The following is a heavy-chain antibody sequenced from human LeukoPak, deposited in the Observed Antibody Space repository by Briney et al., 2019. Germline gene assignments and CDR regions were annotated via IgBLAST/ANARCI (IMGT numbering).Heavy chain of an antibody. V-gene: IGHV3-48*03. Sequence: PGGSLRLSCAASGFTFSTYEMNWVRQAPGKGLEWVSYISSSGSTIYYADSVRGRFTISRDNAKNSLYLQMNSLRAEDTAVYYCARVRGVAPLHYYMDVWGKGTTVTVSS. CDR2: ISSSGSTI. CDR3: ARVRGVAPLHYYMDV. D-gene: IGHD3-10*01. J-gene: IGHJ6*03. CDR1: GFTFSTYE.